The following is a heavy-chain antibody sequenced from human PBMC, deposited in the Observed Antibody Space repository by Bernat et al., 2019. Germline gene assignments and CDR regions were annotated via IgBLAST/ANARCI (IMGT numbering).Heavy chain of an antibody. J-gene: IGHJ6*02. D-gene: IGHD3-16*01. CDR3: ARLWAVMDQYGGYGQYHGMDV. Sequence: QVQLQQWGAGLLKPSETLSLTCAVYGGSFSGYYWSWIRQPPGKGLEWIGEINHSGSTNYNPSLKSRVTLSVDKSKNQFSLKLTSVTAADTAVYYCARLWAVMDQYGGYGQYHGMDVWGQGTTVTVSS. CDR2: INHSGST. CDR1: GGSFSGYY. V-gene: IGHV4-34*01.